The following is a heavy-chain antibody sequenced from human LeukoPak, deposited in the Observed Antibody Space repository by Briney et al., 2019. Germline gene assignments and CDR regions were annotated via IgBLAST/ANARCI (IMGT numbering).Heavy chain of an antibody. D-gene: IGHD2-15*01. J-gene: IGHJ4*02. CDR2: IYHSGST. CDR1: GGSISSGGYS. CDR3: ARDNSGPFDY. Sequence: SQTLSLTCAVSGGSISSGGYSWSWIRQPPGTGLEWIGYIYHSGSTYYNPSLKSRVTISVDRSKNQFSLKLSSVTAADTAVYYCARDNSGPFDYWGQGTLVTVSS. V-gene: IGHV4-30-2*01.